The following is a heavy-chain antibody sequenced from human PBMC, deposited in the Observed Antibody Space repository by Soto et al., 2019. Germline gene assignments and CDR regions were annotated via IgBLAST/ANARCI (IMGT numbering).Heavy chain of an antibody. CDR3: VREGRSSTSCNTGCAFDI. D-gene: IGHD2-2*02. J-gene: IGHJ3*02. Sequence: PGGSLRLSCAASGFTSWDYDMIWIRQAPGKGLEWVSYISRSGNTMYYGDYVKGRFTISRDNAENSVFLQMISLRAEDTAVYYCVREGRSSTSCNTGCAFDIWGQGTMVTVSS. CDR1: GFTSWDYD. V-gene: IGHV3-11*01. CDR2: ISRSGNTM.